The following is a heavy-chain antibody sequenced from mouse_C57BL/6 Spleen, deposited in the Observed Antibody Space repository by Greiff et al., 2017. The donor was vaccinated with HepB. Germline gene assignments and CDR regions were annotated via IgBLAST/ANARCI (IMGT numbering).Heavy chain of an antibody. D-gene: IGHD2-3*01. J-gene: IGHJ3*01. Sequence: EVQLQQSGPELVKPGASVKISCKASGYTFTDYYMNWVKQSHGKSLEWIGDINPNNGGTSYNQKFKGKATLTVDKSSSTAYMELRSLTSEDSAVYYCASPLDGYWFAYWGQGTLVTVSA. V-gene: IGHV1-26*01. CDR1: GYTFTDYY. CDR3: ASPLDGYWFAY. CDR2: INPNNGGT.